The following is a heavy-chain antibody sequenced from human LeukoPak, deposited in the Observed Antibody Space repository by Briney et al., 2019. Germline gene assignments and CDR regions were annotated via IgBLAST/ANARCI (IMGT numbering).Heavy chain of an antibody. J-gene: IGHJ6*02. CDR1: GYTFTSYG. CDR3: ARDGSYWAYYYGMGV. D-gene: IGHD1-26*01. CDR2: ISAYNGNT. V-gene: IGHV1-18*01. Sequence: ASVKVSCKASGYTFTSYGISRVRQAPGQGLEWMGWISAYNGNTNYAQKLQGRVTMTTGTSTSTAYMELRSLRSDDTAVYYCARDGSYWAYYYGMGVWGQGTTVTVSS.